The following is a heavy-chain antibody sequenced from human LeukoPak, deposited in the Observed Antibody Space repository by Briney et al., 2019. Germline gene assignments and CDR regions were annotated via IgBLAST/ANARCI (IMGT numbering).Heavy chain of an antibody. CDR2: INPNSGGT. D-gene: IGHD2-15*01. V-gene: IGHV1-2*02. CDR3: ARDCRLRGYFED. Sequence: GASVKVSCKASGYIFSGYHMHWVRQAPGQGLEWMGWINPNSGGTNYAQQFQGRVTMTRDTSIRTAYMELSRLRIDDTAVYYCARDCRLRGYFEDWGQGTLVTVSS. CDR1: GYIFSGYH. J-gene: IGHJ4*02.